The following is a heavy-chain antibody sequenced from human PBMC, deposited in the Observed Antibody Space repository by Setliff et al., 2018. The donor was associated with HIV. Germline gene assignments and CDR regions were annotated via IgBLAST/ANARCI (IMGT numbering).Heavy chain of an antibody. CDR1: GGAIDDINW. CDR3: ARISQLLDYAMDV. D-gene: IGHD6-13*01. J-gene: IGHJ6*02. V-gene: IGHV4-4*02. CDR2: IYHSGTT. Sequence: PSETLSLTCAVSGGAIDDINWWNWVRQSPGKGLEWIGEIYHSGTTNYNPTLKSRVTMSVDRSKNHLSLNVTSVTAADTAVYYCARISQLLDYAMDVWGQGTTVTVSS.